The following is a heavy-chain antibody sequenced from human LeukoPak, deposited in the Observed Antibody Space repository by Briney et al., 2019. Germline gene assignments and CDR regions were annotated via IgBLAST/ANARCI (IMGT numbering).Heavy chain of an antibody. CDR3: AKDGVVVVATSVYYYYYGMDV. CDR2: IIPILNII. CDR1: GGTFSSYT. D-gene: IGHD2-2*01. V-gene: IGHV1-69*02. Sequence: GASVKVSCKASGGTFSSYTISWVRQAPGQGLEWMGRIIPILNIIDYAQNFQGRVTLTADKSTSTAYMELTTLRSEDTAVYYCAKDGVVVVATSVYYYYYGMDVWGQGTTVTVSS. J-gene: IGHJ6*02.